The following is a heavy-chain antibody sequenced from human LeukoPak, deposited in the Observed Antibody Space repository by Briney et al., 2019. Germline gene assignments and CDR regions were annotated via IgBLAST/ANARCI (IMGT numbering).Heavy chain of an antibody. CDR3: ARGGEDIVPTPPEGFDQ. Sequence: GGSLRLSCAASGFTFSSYAMHWVRQAPGKGLEYVSAISSNGGNTYYANSVKGRFTISRDNSKNTLYLQMGSLRVEDMAVYYCARGGEDIVPTPPEGFDQWGQGTLVTVSS. V-gene: IGHV3-64*01. CDR1: GFTFSSYA. CDR2: ISSNGGNT. J-gene: IGHJ4*02. D-gene: IGHD2-8*01.